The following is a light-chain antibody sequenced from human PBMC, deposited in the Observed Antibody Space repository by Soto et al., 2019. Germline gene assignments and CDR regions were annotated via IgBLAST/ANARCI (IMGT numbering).Light chain of an antibody. Sequence: DIQMTQSPSSLSASVEDRVTITCRASQGIGNSLAWYQQQPGKAPKLLIFAASTLQSGVPSRFSDSGSGTDFTLTISNLQPEDVATYYCQSYNSAPLTFGPGTKVDIK. CDR2: AAS. J-gene: IGKJ3*01. CDR3: QSYNSAPLT. CDR1: QGIGNS. V-gene: IGKV1-27*01.